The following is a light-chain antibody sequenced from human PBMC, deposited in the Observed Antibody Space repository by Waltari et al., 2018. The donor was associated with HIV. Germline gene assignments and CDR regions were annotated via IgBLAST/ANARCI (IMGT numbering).Light chain of an antibody. Sequence: DIQMTQSPSTLSASVGDRVTITCRASQSISTWLAWYQQNPGKAPKVLIYKASTLEFGALSSFNGSESGTEFTLTNCSLHPDDCATYYCQQYHSYPYTLGQGTHLEIK. V-gene: IGKV1-5*03. J-gene: IGKJ2*01. CDR3: QQYHSYPYT. CDR1: QSISTW. CDR2: KAS.